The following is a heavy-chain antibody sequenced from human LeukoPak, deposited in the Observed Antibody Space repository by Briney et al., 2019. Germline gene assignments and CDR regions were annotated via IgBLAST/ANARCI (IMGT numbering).Heavy chain of an antibody. CDR1: GVSMRNHD. V-gene: IGHV4-59*11. Sequence: SETLSLTCTVSGVSMRNHDWSWVRQPPGKGLEWIGYIYDSETTNYNPSLKSRVTMSLDTSKNHFSLKLSSVTAAATALYYCATRPGGSTWHGVFDFWSRGTLVTVSS. CDR2: IYDSETT. CDR3: ATRPGGSTWHGVFDF. J-gene: IGHJ4*02. D-gene: IGHD6-13*01.